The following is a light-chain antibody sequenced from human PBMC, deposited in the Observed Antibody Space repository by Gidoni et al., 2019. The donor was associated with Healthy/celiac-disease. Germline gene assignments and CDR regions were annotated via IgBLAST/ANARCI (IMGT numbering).Light chain of an antibody. CDR2: DAS. Sequence: EIVLTQSPATRSLSPGERATLSGRASQCVSSYLAWYQQKPGQAPRLLIYDASNRATGIPARFSGSGSGTDFTLTISSLEPEDFAVYYCQQRSNWYTFGQXTKLEIK. CDR1: QCVSSY. V-gene: IGKV3-11*01. J-gene: IGKJ2*01. CDR3: QQRSNWYT.